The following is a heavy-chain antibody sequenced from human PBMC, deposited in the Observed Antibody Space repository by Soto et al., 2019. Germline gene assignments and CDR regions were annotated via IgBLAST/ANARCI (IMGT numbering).Heavy chain of an antibody. CDR3: ARRGGFFDY. J-gene: IGHJ4*02. CDR2: ISGSGATT. Sequence: EVQLLQSGGGLVQPGGSLRLSCEASGFNFTDFALSWVRLAPGKGLEWVSTISGSGATTYYTDSVKGRHTISRDSSKNAVFLQMNSLRSEDTAVYYCARRGGFFDYWGQGALVTVSS. V-gene: IGHV3-23*01. D-gene: IGHD3-16*01. CDR1: GFNFTDFA.